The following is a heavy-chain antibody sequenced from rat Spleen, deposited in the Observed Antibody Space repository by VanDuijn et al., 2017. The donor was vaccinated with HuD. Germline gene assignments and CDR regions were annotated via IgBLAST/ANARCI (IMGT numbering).Heavy chain of an antibody. CDR2: ISTSGGST. D-gene: IGHD1-3*01. CDR3: ARPGINYPNWFAY. J-gene: IGHJ3*01. CDR1: GFTFSTFP. V-gene: IGHV5-46*01. Sequence: EVQLVESGGGLVQPGRSLKLSCAASGFTFSTFPMAWVRQAPTKGLEWVATISTSGGSTYYRDSVKGRFTISRDNAKSTLYLQMDSLRSEDTATYYCARPGINYPNWFAYWGQGTLVTVSS.